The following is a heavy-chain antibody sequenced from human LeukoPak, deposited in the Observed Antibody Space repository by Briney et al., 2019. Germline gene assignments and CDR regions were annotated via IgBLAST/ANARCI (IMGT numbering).Heavy chain of an antibody. Sequence: GGSLRLSCAASRFIFRNYAMSWVRQAPGRGLEWLSIISGTADSKYYADSVKGRFTISRDNPRSTLYLEMNILRAEDTAVYYCAKADATIGGAFDTWGQGTMVVVSS. J-gene: IGHJ3*02. CDR3: AKADATIGGAFDT. V-gene: IGHV3-23*01. CDR1: RFIFRNYA. CDR2: ISGTADSK. D-gene: IGHD3-16*01.